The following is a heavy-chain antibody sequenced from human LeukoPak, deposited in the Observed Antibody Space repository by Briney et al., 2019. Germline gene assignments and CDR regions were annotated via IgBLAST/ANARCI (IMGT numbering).Heavy chain of an antibody. Sequence: SETLSLTCAVYGGSFSGYYWSWIRQPPGKGLEWIGEINHSGSTNYNPSLKSRVTISVDTSKNQFSLKLSSVTAADTAVYYCVRVQGYCSSTLRCYRSWFDPWGQGTLVTVSS. D-gene: IGHD2-2*01. V-gene: IGHV4-34*01. CDR1: GGSFSGYY. CDR3: VRVQGYCSSTLRCYRSWFDP. J-gene: IGHJ5*02. CDR2: INHSGST.